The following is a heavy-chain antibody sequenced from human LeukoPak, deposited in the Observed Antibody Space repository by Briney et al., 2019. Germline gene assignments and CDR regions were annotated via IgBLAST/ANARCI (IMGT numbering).Heavy chain of an antibody. CDR3: AKDLTTWIQLWLLGD. CDR1: GFTFSSYG. D-gene: IGHD5-18*01. V-gene: IGHV3-30*18. J-gene: IGHJ4*02. Sequence: GGSLRLSCAASGFTFSSYGMHWVPQAPGKGLEWVAAISYDGSNKYYADSVKGRLTISRDNSKNTLYLQLNSLRPEGTAVYYCAKDLTTWIQLWLLGDWGQGTLVTVSS. CDR2: ISYDGSNK.